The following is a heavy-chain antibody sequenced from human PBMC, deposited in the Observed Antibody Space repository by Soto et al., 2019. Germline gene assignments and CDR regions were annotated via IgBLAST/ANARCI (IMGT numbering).Heavy chain of an antibody. D-gene: IGHD4-17*01. J-gene: IGHJ4*02. CDR1: GGSISSGGYY. CDR3: ARVGNGRCFDY. CDR2: IYYSGST. V-gene: IGHV4-31*03. Sequence: QVQLQESGPGLVKPSQTLSLTCTVSGGSISSGGYYWSWIRQHPGKGLEWIGYIYYSGSTYYNPSLKSRVTISVATSNNQFSLKLSSETAADTAAYYCARVGNGRCFDYCGQGTLVTVSS.